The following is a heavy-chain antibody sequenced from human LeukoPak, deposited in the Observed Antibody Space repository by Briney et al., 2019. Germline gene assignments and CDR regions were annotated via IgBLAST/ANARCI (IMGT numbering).Heavy chain of an antibody. CDR2: INPNSGGT. CDR3: ASGGTTGTTSDYYYYYMDV. CDR1: GYTFTGYY. J-gene: IGHJ6*03. V-gene: IGHV1-2*02. D-gene: IGHD1-1*01. Sequence: GASVKVSCKASGYTFTGYYMHWVRQAPGQGLEWMGWINPNSGGTNYAQKFQGRVTMTRDKSISTAYMELSRLRSDDTAVYYCASGGTTGTTSDYYYYYMDVWGKGTTVTVSS.